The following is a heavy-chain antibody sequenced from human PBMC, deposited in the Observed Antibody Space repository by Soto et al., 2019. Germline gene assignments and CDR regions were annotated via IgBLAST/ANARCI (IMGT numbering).Heavy chain of an antibody. D-gene: IGHD3-10*01. V-gene: IGHV3-53*01. Sequence: GGSLRLSCAASGFTVSSNYMSWVRQAPGKGLEWVSDIYSGGSTYYADSVKGRFTISRDNSKNTMYLQMNSLRAEDTAVYYCARDRYYGTGSYYYYYSMDVWGKGTTVNVSS. J-gene: IGHJ6*03. CDR3: ARDRYYGTGSYYYYYSMDV. CDR1: GFTVSSNY. CDR2: IYSGGST.